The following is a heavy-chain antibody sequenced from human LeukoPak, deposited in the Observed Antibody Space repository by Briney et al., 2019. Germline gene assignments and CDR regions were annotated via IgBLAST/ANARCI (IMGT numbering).Heavy chain of an antibody. J-gene: IGHJ4*02. CDR1: GFTLSTYW. V-gene: IGHV3-7*01. D-gene: IGHD3-16*01. CDR2: INPDGSGK. Sequence: GGSLRLSCEASGFTLSTYWMNWVRQVPGKGLDWVANINPDGSGKRYVDSVKGRFTIARDNADNSLSLQMSSLRAEDTAVYYCASWGAGGNSWGQGTLVTVSS. CDR3: ASWGAGGNS.